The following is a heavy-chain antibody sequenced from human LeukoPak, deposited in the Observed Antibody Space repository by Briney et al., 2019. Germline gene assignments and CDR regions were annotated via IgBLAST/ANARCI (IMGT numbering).Heavy chain of an antibody. Sequence: GESLKISCKGSGYSFTNYWIGWVRQMPGKGLEWMAIIYPGDSDTRYSPPFQGQVTISADKSISTAYLQWSSLKASDTAMYYCARPYSSGWHFFDYWGQGTQVTVSS. CDR2: IYPGDSDT. V-gene: IGHV5-51*01. CDR3: ARPYSSGWHFFDY. J-gene: IGHJ4*02. D-gene: IGHD6-19*01. CDR1: GYSFTNYW.